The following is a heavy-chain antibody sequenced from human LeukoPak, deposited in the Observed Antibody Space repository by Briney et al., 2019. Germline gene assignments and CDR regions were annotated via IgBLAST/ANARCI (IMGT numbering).Heavy chain of an antibody. Sequence: ASVKVSCKVSGYTLTELSMHWVRQAPGKGLEWMGGFDPEDGETIYAQKFQGRVTMTEDTSTDTAYMELSSLRSEDTAVYYCAVYKQEAVAGLFDYWGQGTLVTVSS. CDR2: FDPEDGET. CDR1: GYTLTELS. CDR3: AVYKQEAVAGLFDY. V-gene: IGHV1-24*01. J-gene: IGHJ4*02. D-gene: IGHD6-19*01.